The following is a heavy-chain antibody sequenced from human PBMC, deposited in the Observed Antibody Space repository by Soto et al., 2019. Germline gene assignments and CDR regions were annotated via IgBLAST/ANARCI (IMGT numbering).Heavy chain of an antibody. Sequence: QVQLVQSGAEVKKPGSSVKVSCKASGGTFSSYAISWVRQAPGQGLEWMGGIIPIFGTANYAQKFQGRVTITADESTSTAYMELSSLRSEDTAVYYCARDPVWFGEPRCRGPFDYWGQGTLVTVSS. CDR1: GGTFSSYA. V-gene: IGHV1-69*01. CDR3: ARDPVWFGEPRCRGPFDY. D-gene: IGHD3-10*01. CDR2: IIPIFGTA. J-gene: IGHJ4*02.